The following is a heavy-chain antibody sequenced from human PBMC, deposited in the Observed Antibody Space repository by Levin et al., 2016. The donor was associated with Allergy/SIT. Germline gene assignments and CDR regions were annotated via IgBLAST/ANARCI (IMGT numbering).Heavy chain of an antibody. J-gene: IGHJ4*02. V-gene: IGHV4-39*01. Sequence: SETLSLTCTVSGGSISSSSYYWGWIRQPPGKGLEWIGSIYYSGSTYYNPSLKSRVTISVDTSKNQFSLKLSSVTAADTAVYYCARSAYDYVWGSYRYTTGCYFDYWGQGTLVTVSS. CDR1: GGSISSSSYY. CDR3: ARSAYDYVWGSYRYTTGCYFDY. D-gene: IGHD3-16*02. CDR2: IYYSGST.